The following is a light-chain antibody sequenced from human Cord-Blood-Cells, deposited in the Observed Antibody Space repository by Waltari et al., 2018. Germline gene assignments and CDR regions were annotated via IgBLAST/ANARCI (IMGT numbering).Light chain of an antibody. Sequence: IVLTPSPGTLSLSPAERATLSCMASQSVSSSYLSWYQQKPGQAPRLLIYGASSSATGTPERFRVSGSGEDVYLTISSTEPEDFAVYYCEQYGSSPWTFGQGTKVEMK. CDR3: EQYGSSPWT. J-gene: IGKJ1*01. CDR1: QSVSSSY. CDR2: GAS. V-gene: IGKV3-20*01.